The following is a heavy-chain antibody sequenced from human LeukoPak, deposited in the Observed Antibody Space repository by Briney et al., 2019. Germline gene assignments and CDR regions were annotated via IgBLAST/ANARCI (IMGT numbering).Heavy chain of an antibody. CDR3: ARDHHPRYSSGWIYYFDY. V-gene: IGHV1-46*01. Sequence: ASMKVSCKASGYTFTSYYMHWVRQAPGQGLEWMGIINPSGGSTSYAQKFQGRVTMTRDTSTSTVYMELSSLRSEDTAVYYCARDHHPRYSSGWIYYFDYWGQGTLVTVSS. D-gene: IGHD6-19*01. J-gene: IGHJ4*02. CDR2: INPSGGST. CDR1: GYTFTSYY.